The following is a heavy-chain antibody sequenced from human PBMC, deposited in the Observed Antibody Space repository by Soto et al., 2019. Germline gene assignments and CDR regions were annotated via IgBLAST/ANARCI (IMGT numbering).Heavy chain of an antibody. CDR1: GYTFTSYA. V-gene: IGHV1-3*05. CDR2: INAGNGNT. CDR3: ARAWVVVTAPDY. Sequence: QVQLVQSGAEEKKPGASVKVSCKASGYTFTSYAMHWVRQAPGQRLEWMGWINAGNGNTKYSQKFQGRVTITRDTSASTAYMGLSSLRSEDTAVYYCARAWVVVTAPDYWGQGTLVTVSS. J-gene: IGHJ4*02. D-gene: IGHD2-21*02.